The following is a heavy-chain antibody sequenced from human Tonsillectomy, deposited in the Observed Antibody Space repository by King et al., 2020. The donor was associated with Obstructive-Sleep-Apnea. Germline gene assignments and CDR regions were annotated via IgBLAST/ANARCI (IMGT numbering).Heavy chain of an antibody. CDR2: ISFRGST. Sequence: VQLQESGPGLLKPSETLSLTCSVSGGSVTRGSYYWSWIRQTPGKGLEWIAHISFRGSTNYNPSLKSRVAIFVDTSKNQFSLRLNSVTAADTAVYYCARMRSLFGSFELWGQGTMVYVSS. J-gene: IGHJ3*01. CDR1: GGSVTRGSYY. CDR3: ARMRSLFGSFEL. D-gene: IGHD3-10*01. V-gene: IGHV4-61*01.